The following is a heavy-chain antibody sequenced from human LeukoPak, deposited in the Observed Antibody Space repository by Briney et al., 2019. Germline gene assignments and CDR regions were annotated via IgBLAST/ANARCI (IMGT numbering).Heavy chain of an antibody. D-gene: IGHD3-9*01. Sequence: GGSLRLSCAASGFTFSSYAMSWVRQAPGKGLEWVSAISGSGGSTYYADSVKGWFTISRDNSKNTLYLQMNSLRAEDTAVYYCAKPIAYYDILSLFDPWGQGTLVTVSS. CDR3: AKPIAYYDILSLFDP. V-gene: IGHV3-23*01. J-gene: IGHJ5*02. CDR1: GFTFSSYA. CDR2: ISGSGGST.